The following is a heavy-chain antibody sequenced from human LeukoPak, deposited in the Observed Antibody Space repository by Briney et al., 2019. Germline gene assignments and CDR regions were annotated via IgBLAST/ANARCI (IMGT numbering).Heavy chain of an antibody. D-gene: IGHD4-17*01. Sequence: PSETLSLTCTVSGGSISSSSYYWGWIRQPPGKGLEWIGSIYYSGSTYYNPSLKSRVTISVDTSKNQFSLKVSSVTAADTAVYYCARGSTVTPYYFDYWGLGTLVTVSS. CDR3: ARGSTVTPYYFDY. CDR2: IYYSGST. CDR1: GGSISSSSYY. J-gene: IGHJ4*02. V-gene: IGHV4-39*07.